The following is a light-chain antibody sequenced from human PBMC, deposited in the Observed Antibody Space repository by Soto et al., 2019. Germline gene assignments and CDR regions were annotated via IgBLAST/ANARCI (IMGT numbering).Light chain of an antibody. Sequence: QSVLTQPPSASGTPGQRVTISYSGSSSNIGSDYVYWYQQIPGTAPKLLIYTNDQRPSGVSDRFSGSKSGTSASLAISGLRSEDEADYWCAAWDARLSAWVFGGGTKVTVL. CDR1: SSNIGSDY. J-gene: IGLJ3*02. V-gene: IGLV1-47*02. CDR3: AAWDARLSAWV. CDR2: TND.